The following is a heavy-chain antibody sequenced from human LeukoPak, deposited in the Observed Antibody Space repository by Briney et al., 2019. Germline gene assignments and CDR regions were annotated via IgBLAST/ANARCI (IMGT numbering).Heavy chain of an antibody. D-gene: IGHD3-9*01. V-gene: IGHV1-2*02. J-gene: IGHJ4*02. Sequence: EASVKVSCKASGYTFTGYYMHWVRQAPGQGLEWMGWINPNSGGTNYAQKFQGRVTMTRDTSISTAYMELSRLRSDDTAVYYCARGWAPNYDILTGYLNWGQGTLVTISS. CDR3: ARGWAPNYDILTGYLN. CDR2: INPNSGGT. CDR1: GYTFTGYY.